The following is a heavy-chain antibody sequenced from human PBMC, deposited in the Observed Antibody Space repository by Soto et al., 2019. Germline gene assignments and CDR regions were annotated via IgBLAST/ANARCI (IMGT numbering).Heavy chain of an antibody. D-gene: IGHD4-4*01. V-gene: IGHV4-61*01. CDR3: ARVTTVTSFDY. CDR1: GGSVSSGSHY. CDR2: IYYSGST. J-gene: IGHJ4*02. Sequence: QVQLQESGPGLVKPSETLSLTCTVSGGSVSSGSHYWSWIRQPPGKGLEWLGYIYYSGSTNYNPSLKGRVTISLDTSKNQFSLKLSSVTAADTAVYYCARVTTVTSFDYWGQGTLVTVSS.